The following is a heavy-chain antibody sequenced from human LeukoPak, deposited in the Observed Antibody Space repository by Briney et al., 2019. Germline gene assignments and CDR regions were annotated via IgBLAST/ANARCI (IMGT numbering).Heavy chain of an antibody. D-gene: IGHD2-8*01. Sequence: PSETLSLTCAAYGGSFSGYYWSWIRQPPGKGLEWIGEIDHSGSTNYNPSLKSRVTISVDTSKNQFSLKLSSVTAADTAVYYCARVYCTNGVCYAFDYWGQGTLVTVSS. CDR2: IDHSGST. CDR3: ARVYCTNGVCYAFDY. V-gene: IGHV4-34*01. CDR1: GGSFSGYY. J-gene: IGHJ4*02.